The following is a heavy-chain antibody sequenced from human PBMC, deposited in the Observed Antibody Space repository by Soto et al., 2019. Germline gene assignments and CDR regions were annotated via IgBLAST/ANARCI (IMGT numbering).Heavy chain of an antibody. D-gene: IGHD3-10*01. J-gene: IGHJ3*02. Sequence: QVQLVASGGGVVQPGRSLRLSCAASGFTFSSYGMHWVRQAPGKGLEWVAVIWYDGSNKYYADSVKGRFTISRDNSKNTLYLQMNSLRAEDTAVYYCASLYGSGSYPDAFDIWGQGTMVTVSS. CDR3: ASLYGSGSYPDAFDI. CDR2: IWYDGSNK. V-gene: IGHV3-33*01. CDR1: GFTFSSYG.